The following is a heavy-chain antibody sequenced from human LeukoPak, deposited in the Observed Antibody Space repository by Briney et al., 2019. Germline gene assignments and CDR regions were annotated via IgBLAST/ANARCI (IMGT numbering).Heavy chain of an antibody. V-gene: IGHV1-24*01. Sequence: ASVKVSCKVSGYSLTALSMHWVRQAPGKGLEWMGGFDPEVGKTMYAEKLDGRLTVTDDTSTVTAYMQLSSLRLEDTAVYYCATDMVGYCGYVTCYSEAYWGQGTLVTVSS. CDR3: ATDMVGYCGYVTCYSEAY. CDR2: FDPEVGKT. J-gene: IGHJ4*02. CDR1: GYSLTALS. D-gene: IGHD2-15*01.